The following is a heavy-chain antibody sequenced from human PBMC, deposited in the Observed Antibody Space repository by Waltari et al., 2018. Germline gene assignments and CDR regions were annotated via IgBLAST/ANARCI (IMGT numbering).Heavy chain of an antibody. Sequence: QVQLVQSGAEVKKPGASVKVSCKASGYTFTSYAMHSVRQAPGHRLEWMGWINAGNGNTKYSQKFQGRVTITRDTSASTAYMELSSLRSEDTAVYYCARDYLPTSIAVAGGYFDYWGQGTLVTVSS. V-gene: IGHV1-3*01. CDR1: GYTFTSYA. J-gene: IGHJ4*02. CDR3: ARDYLPTSIAVAGGYFDY. D-gene: IGHD6-19*01. CDR2: INAGNGNT.